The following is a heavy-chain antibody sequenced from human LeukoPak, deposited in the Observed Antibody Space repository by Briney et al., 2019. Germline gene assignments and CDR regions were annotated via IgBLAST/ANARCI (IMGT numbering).Heavy chain of an antibody. CDR1: GFTFVSHA. D-gene: IGHD3-9*01. Sequence: GGSLRLSCAVSGFTFVSHAMNWVRQAPGKGLEWISFINHYGTIVYYADSVKGRFATSRDNAKNSLYLQINNVGADDTAVYYCATKWGILTGFAFDIWGQGTMVTVSS. V-gene: IGHV3-48*03. CDR3: ATKWGILTGFAFDI. CDR2: INHYGTIV. J-gene: IGHJ3*02.